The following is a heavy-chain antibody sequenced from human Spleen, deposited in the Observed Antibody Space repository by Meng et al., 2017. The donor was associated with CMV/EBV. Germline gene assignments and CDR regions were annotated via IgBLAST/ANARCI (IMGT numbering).Heavy chain of an antibody. V-gene: IGHV3-7*01. Sequence: GGSLRLACAVSGFTFSSNWMTWVRQAPGKGLEWVANINQDGSETYYVDSVKGRFTVSRDNAKNSLYLQMNSLRAEDTAVYYCARGGAIVARPADYWGQGTLVTVSS. CDR2: INQDGSET. J-gene: IGHJ4*02. CDR1: GFTFSSNW. D-gene: IGHD6-6*01. CDR3: ARGGAIVARPADY.